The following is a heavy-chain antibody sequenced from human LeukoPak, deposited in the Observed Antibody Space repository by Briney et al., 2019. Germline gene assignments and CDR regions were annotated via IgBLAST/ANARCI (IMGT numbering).Heavy chain of an antibody. V-gene: IGHV3-7*01. CDR3: ASENYGSGSYYWFDP. J-gene: IGHJ5*02. CDR1: GFTFSSYW. D-gene: IGHD3-10*01. CDR2: IKQDGSEK. Sequence: GGSLRLSCAASGFTFSSYWMSWVRQAPGKGLEWVANIKQDGSEKYYVDSVKGRFTISRDNAKNSLYLQMNSLRAEDTAVYYCASENYGSGSYYWFDPWGQGTLVTVSS.